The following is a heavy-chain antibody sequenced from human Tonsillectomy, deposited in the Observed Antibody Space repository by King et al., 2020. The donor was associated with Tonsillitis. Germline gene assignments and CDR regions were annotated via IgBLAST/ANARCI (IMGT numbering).Heavy chain of an antibody. CDR2: ISSSSSYT. CDR3: ASRGTFDWLLSDAFDI. CDR1: GFTFSDYY. Sequence: VQLVESGGGLVKPGGSLRLSCAASGFTFSDYYMSWIRQAPGKGLEWVSYISSSSSYTNYADSVKGRFTISRDNAKNSLYLQKNSQRAEDTAVYYCASRGTFDWLLSDAFDIWGQGTMVTVSS. J-gene: IGHJ3*02. D-gene: IGHD3-9*01. V-gene: IGHV3-11*05.